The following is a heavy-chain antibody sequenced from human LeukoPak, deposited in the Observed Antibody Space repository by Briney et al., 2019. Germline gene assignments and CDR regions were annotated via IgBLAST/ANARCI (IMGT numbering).Heavy chain of an antibody. V-gene: IGHV3-20*04. CDR2: INRNGDTR. D-gene: IGHD3-3*01. CDR3: ARSNYDGAFDI. Sequence: AGSLRLSCAASGFDFGAYGLSWIRQAPGKGLEWVSGINRNGDTRSYEDSVRGRFTISRDNAANSLYLEMKSLRAEDTALYYCARSNYDGAFDIWGQGTMITVSS. CDR1: GFDFGAYG. J-gene: IGHJ3*02.